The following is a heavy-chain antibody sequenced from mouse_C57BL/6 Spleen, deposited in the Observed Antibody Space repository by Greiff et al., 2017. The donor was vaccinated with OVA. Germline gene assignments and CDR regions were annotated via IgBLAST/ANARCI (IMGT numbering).Heavy chain of an antibody. J-gene: IGHJ3*01. CDR2: IRHKANNHAT. V-gene: IGHV6-6*01. Sequence: EVQLVESGGGLVQPGGSMKLSCAASGFTFSDAWMDWVRQSPEKGLEWVAEIRHKANNHATYDDVSVKGRFTISRDDSKSSVYLQMNSLRAEDTGIYYCTIYTSGAYWGQGTLVTVSA. CDR1: GFTFSDAW. CDR3: TIYTSGAY. D-gene: IGHD2-1*01.